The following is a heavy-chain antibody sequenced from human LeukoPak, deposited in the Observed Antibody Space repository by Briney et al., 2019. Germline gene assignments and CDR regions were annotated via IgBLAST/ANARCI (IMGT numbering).Heavy chain of an antibody. J-gene: IGHJ4*02. CDR3: ARDVGRGSGYYLY. Sequence: SETLSLTCAVYGGSFSGYYWSWIRQPAGKGLEWIGRIYTSGSTNYNPSLKSRVTMSVDTSKNQFSLKLSSVTAADTAVYYCARDVGRGSGYYLYWGQGTLVTVSS. V-gene: IGHV4-4*07. CDR2: IYTSGST. D-gene: IGHD3-22*01. CDR1: GGSFSGYY.